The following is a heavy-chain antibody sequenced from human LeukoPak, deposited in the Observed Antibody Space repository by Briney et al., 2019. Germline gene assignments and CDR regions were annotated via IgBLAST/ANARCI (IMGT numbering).Heavy chain of an antibody. CDR1: GFTFSSYS. D-gene: IGHD4-17*01. CDR3: ARDRKGRTYGDPYWFFDL. J-gene: IGHJ2*01. CDR2: ISSSSSSI. V-gene: IGHV3-21*06. Sequence: GGSLRLSCAASGFTFSSYSMNWVRQAPGKGLDWVSSISSSSSSIYYADSMKGRFTISRDNVKNLLFLQMNGLRAEDTAIYYCARDRKGRTYGDPYWFFDLWGRGTLVSVSS.